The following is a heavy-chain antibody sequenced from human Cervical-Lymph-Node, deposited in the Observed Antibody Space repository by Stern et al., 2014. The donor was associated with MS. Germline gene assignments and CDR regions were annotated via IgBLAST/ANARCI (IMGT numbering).Heavy chain of an antibody. D-gene: IGHD5-24*01. Sequence: QVQLQESGPGLVKPSETLSLTCTVSGGSISSYYWSWIRQPPGKGLEWIGYIYYSGSTNYNPSLKSRVTISVDTSKNQFSLKLSSVTAADTAVYYCARVGEMATILPFDYWGQGTLVTVSS. CDR3: ARVGEMATILPFDY. CDR2: IYYSGST. CDR1: GGSISSYY. J-gene: IGHJ4*02. V-gene: IGHV4-59*01.